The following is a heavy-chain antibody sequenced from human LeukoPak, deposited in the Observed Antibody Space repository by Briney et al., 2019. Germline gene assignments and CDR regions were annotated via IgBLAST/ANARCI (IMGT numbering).Heavy chain of an antibody. Sequence: SVKVSCKASGGSFNSYVITWVRQAPGQGLEWMGRIIPILNVANFAQKFQGRLTITADKSTNTAHMELSSLRSEDTAVYYCTREGVYSPDGSGYHRDAFDIWVQGTVVTVSS. D-gene: IGHD3-22*01. CDR1: GGSFNSYV. CDR2: IIPILNVA. V-gene: IGHV1-69*04. J-gene: IGHJ3*02. CDR3: TREGVYSPDGSGYHRDAFDI.